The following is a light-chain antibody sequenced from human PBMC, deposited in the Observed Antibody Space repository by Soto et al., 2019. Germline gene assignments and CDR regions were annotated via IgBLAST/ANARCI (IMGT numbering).Light chain of an antibody. CDR3: QQHSRYPLT. J-gene: IGKJ4*01. CDR2: SAS. V-gene: IGKV1-9*01. CDR1: QALSNY. Sequence: DIQLTQSPSVLSASVGDTVTITCRASQALSNYLAWYQHKPGKAPELLIYSASTFQSGVPSRFSGSGSETEFSLTIRGLQPEDFATYYCQQHSRYPLTFGGGTKVDI.